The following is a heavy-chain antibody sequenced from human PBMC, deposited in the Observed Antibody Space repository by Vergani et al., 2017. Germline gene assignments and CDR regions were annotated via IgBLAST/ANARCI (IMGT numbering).Heavy chain of an antibody. D-gene: IGHD3-10*01. V-gene: IGHV4-34*01. J-gene: IGHJ5*02. CDR1: GGSFSGYY. CDR2: INHSGST. CDR3: ARGSSTMVRGVSGYNWFDP. Sequence: QVQLQQWGAGLLKPSETLSLTCAVYGGSFSGYYWSWIRQPPGKGLEWIGQINHSGSTNYNPSLKSRLTISVDTSKNQFSLKLSSVTAADTAVYYCARGSSTMVRGVSGYNWFDPWGQGTLVTVSS.